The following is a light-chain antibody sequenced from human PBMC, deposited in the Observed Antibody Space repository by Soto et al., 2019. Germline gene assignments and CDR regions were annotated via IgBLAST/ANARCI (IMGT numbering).Light chain of an antibody. CDR3: QQSYNTPHT. Sequence: DIQLSHSPSSLSASVGDEVTITGRASQTMRTYLNWYKRNQGNPPSLLIYAAYRLKSGVPSRFSGSAAATDFTYYSSSLQPEDYASCSCQQSYNTPHTVGRGTTVAIK. CDR1: QTMRTY. CDR2: AAY. V-gene: IGKV1-39*01. J-gene: IGKJ4*02.